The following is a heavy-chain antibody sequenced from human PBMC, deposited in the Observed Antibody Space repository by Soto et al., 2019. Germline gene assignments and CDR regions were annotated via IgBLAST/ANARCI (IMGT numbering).Heavy chain of an antibody. CDR2: IYYSGST. Sequence: TLSLTCTVSGGSISSGGYYWSWLRQHPGKGLEWIGYIYYSGSTYYNPSLKSRVTISVDTSKNQFSLKLSSVTAADTAVYYCARDWTDYDFWSGYYSGPKFDPWGQGTLVTVSS. CDR3: ARDWTDYDFWSGYYSGPKFDP. V-gene: IGHV4-31*03. J-gene: IGHJ5*02. D-gene: IGHD3-3*01. CDR1: GGSISSGGYY.